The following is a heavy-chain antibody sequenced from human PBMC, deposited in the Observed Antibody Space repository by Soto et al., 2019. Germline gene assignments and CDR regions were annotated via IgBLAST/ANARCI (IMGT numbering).Heavy chain of an antibody. CDR1: GYTFTSYG. V-gene: IGHV1-18*01. Sequence: ASVKVSCKASGYTFTSYGISWVRQAPGQGLEWMGWISAYNGNTNYAQKLQGRVTMTTDTSTSTAYMELRSLRSDDTAVYYCARDIMSDTAMVTDYSSCSMDVWAKGTRLTLSS. J-gene: IGHJ6*03. D-gene: IGHD5-18*01. CDR2: ISAYNGNT. CDR3: ARDIMSDTAMVTDYSSCSMDV.